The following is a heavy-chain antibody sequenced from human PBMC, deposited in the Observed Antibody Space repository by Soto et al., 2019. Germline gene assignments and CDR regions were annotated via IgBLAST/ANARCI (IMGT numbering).Heavy chain of an antibody. J-gene: IGHJ5*02. D-gene: IGHD3-3*01. Sequence: SGPTLVNPTQTLTLTCTFSGFSLSTSGVGVGWIRQPPGKALEWLALIYWDDDKRYSPSLKSRLTITKDTSKNQVVLTMTNMDPVDTATYYCAHRRGELRFLEWFFSEDNWFDPRGQGTLVTVSS. V-gene: IGHV2-5*02. CDR1: GFSLSTSGVG. CDR3: AHRRGELRFLEWFFSEDNWFDP. CDR2: IYWDDDK.